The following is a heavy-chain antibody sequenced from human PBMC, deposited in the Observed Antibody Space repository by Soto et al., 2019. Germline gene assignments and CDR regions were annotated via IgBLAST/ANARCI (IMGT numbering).Heavy chain of an antibody. J-gene: IGHJ6*03. CDR2: IIPILGIA. CDR1: GGTFSSYT. CDR3: ARLTTYYYYMDV. D-gene: IGHD1-1*01. V-gene: IGHV1-69*02. Sequence: ASVKVSCKASGGTFSSYTISWVRQAPGQGLEWMGRIIPILGIANYAQKFQGRVTITADKSTSTAYMELSSLRSEDTAVYYCARLTTYYYYMDVWGKGTPVTVSS.